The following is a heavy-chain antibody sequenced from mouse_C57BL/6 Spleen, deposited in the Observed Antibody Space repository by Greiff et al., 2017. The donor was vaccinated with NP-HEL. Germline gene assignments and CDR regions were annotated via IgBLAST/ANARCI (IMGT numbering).Heavy chain of an antibody. CDR2: ISSGSSTI. V-gene: IGHV5-17*01. CDR1: GFTFSDYG. J-gene: IGHJ4*01. CDR3: ARRGSTMVTTGAMDY. Sequence: EVKLVESGGGLVKPGGSLKLSCAASGFTFSDYGMHWVRQAPEKGLEWVAYISSGSSTIYYADTVKGRFTISRDNAKNTLFLQMTSLRSEDTAMYYGARRGSTMVTTGAMDYWGQGTSVTVSS. D-gene: IGHD2-2*01.